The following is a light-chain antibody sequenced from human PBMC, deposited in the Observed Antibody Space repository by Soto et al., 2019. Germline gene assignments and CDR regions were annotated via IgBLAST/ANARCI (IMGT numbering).Light chain of an antibody. V-gene: IGKV1-5*01. J-gene: IGKJ2*01. CDR3: KQYNSYSYT. CDR2: DAS. CDR1: QSISSW. Sequence: DIQMTQSPSTLSASVGDRVTITCRASQSISSWLAWYQQKPGKAPKLLIYDASSLESGVPSRFSGSGSGTEITLTISSLQPDELSTSDCKQYNSYSYTFGQGTKLEIK.